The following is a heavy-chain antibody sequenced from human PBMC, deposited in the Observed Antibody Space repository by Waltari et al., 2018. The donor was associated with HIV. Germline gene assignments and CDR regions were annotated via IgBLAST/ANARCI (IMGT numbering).Heavy chain of an antibody. CDR1: VVSISSYY. CDR2: IYYSGSP. Sequence: QVQLQASGPVLVKPSGTLSLTCTVSVVSISSYYWSWIRQPPGTGLEWIGYIYYSGSPNYNPSLKSRVTISVDTSKNQFSLKLSSVTAADTAVYYCARDLRGPRVVRGNYYYYGMDVWGQGTTVTVSS. J-gene: IGHJ6*02. V-gene: IGHV4-59*01. CDR3: ARDLRGPRVVRGNYYYYGMDV. D-gene: IGHD3-10*01.